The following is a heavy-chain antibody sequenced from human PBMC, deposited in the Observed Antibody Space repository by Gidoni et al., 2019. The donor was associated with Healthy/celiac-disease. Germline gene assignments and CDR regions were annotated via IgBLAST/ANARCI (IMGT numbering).Heavy chain of an antibody. CDR1: GGSIRSSSYY. D-gene: IGHD6-13*01. J-gene: IGHJ4*02. CDR3: ASPYSSSWV. Sequence: QLQLQESGPGLVKPSETLSLTCTVSGGSIRSSSYYWGWIRLPPGKRLEWIGSIYYSGSTYYKPSNKRRVTITIDTSKKKFALKLSSVAAAGTAVYYCASPYSSSWVWGQGTLVTVSS. V-gene: IGHV4-39*01. CDR2: IYYSGST.